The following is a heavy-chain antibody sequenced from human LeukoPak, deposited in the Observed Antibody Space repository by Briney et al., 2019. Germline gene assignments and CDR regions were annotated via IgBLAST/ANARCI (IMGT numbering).Heavy chain of an antibody. CDR3: ARGGRIQLWLQAFDY. CDR2: IRYDGSNK. CDR1: GFTFSSYG. D-gene: IGHD5-18*01. Sequence: GGSLRLSCAASGFTFSSYGMHWVRQAPGKGLEWVAFIRYDGSNKYYADSVKGRFTISRDNSKNTLYLQMNSLRAEDTAVYYCARGGRIQLWLQAFDYWGQGTLVTVSS. J-gene: IGHJ4*02. V-gene: IGHV3-30*02.